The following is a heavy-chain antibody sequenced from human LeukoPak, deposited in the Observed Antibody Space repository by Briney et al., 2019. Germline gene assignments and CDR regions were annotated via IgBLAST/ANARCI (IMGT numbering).Heavy chain of an antibody. J-gene: IGHJ4*02. D-gene: IGHD7-27*01. CDR2: INSGGSGT. CDR3: ATSLGPLTEY. Sequence: AGGSLRLSCAASGFAFSSNWMHWVRQTPGKGLVWVSRINSGGSGTSYAASVEGRFTISRDNAKNTLYLQMNSLRAEDTAVYHCATSLGPLTEYWGQGTLVTVSS. V-gene: IGHV3-74*01. CDR1: GFAFSSNW.